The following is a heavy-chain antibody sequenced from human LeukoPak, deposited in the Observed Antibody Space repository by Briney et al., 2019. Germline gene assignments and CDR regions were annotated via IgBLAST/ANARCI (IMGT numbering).Heavy chain of an antibody. CDR1: GGCISSYY. D-gene: IGHD3-22*01. CDR3: ARSLSSGYYFPFDY. CDR2: IYYSGST. J-gene: IGHJ4*02. Sequence: PSETLSLTCTVSGGCISSYYWSWIRQPPGKGLEWIGYIYYSGSTNYNPSLKSRVTISVDTSKNQFSLKLSSVTAADTAVYYCARSLSSGYYFPFDYWGQGTLVTVSS. V-gene: IGHV4-59*01.